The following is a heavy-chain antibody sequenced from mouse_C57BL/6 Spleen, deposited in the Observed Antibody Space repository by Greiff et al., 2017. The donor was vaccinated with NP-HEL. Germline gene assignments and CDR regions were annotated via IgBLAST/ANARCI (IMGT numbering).Heavy chain of an antibody. J-gene: IGHJ1*03. CDR2: ISDGGSYT. Sequence: EVMLVESGGGLVKPGGSLKLSCAASGFTFSSYAMSWVRQTPEKRLEWVATISDGGSYTYYPDNVKGRFTISRDNAKNNLYLQMSHLKSEDTAMYYCARDSNYEYFDVWGTGTTVTVSS. CDR3: ARDSNYEYFDV. D-gene: IGHD2-5*01. CDR1: GFTFSSYA. V-gene: IGHV5-4*03.